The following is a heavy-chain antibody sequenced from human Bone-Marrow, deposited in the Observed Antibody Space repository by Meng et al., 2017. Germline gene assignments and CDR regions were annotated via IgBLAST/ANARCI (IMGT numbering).Heavy chain of an antibody. J-gene: IGHJ2*01. Sequence: GESLKISCAASGFTVSSNEMRWVRQPPGKGLEWVSSISSSSSYIYYADSVKGRFTISRDNAKNSLYLQMNSLRAEDTAVYYCARDNALYWYFDLWGRGTLVTVSS. CDR3: ARDNALYWYFDL. CDR1: GFTVSSNE. V-gene: IGHV3-21*01. CDR2: ISSSSSYI.